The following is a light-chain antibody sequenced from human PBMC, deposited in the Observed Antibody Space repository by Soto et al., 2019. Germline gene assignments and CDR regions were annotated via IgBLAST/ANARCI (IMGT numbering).Light chain of an antibody. J-gene: IGKJ1*01. CDR2: GAS. Sequence: VLTQSPVTLSLSPGERATLSCRASQSVGSYLAWYQQKPGQAPRLLIYGASNRATGIPDRFSGSGSGTDFTLTINRLEPEDFAVYYCHQRQRWPRTLGQGTKVDI. CDR1: QSVGSY. V-gene: IGKV3-11*01. CDR3: HQRQRWPRT.